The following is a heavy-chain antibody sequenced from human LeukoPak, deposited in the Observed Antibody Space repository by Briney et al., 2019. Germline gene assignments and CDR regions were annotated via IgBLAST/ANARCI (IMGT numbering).Heavy chain of an antibody. J-gene: IGHJ4*02. Sequence: GGSLRLSCAASGFTFSSYWMNWARQAPGKGLEWVSAISGSGGSTYYADSVKGRFTISRDNSKNTLYLQMNSLRAEDTAVYYCAKRGIDSGSYPFDYWGQGTLVTVSS. V-gene: IGHV3-23*01. CDR2: ISGSGGST. CDR1: GFTFSSYW. D-gene: IGHD1-26*01. CDR3: AKRGIDSGSYPFDY.